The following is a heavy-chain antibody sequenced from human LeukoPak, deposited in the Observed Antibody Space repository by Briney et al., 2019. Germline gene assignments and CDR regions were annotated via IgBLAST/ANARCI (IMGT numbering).Heavy chain of an antibody. V-gene: IGHV1-69*04. CDR3: SRGEARAAAVYYYYVMDA. J-gene: IGHJ6*02. D-gene: IGHD6-13*01. CDR1: GGTFSNYA. CDR2: IIPILGIA. Sequence: WASVTLSCKASGGTFSNYAISWVRQAPGQGLEWMGRIIPILGIANYAQPFQGRVTITTDKSTSTAYMELGSLRSEDTAVYYFSRGEARAAAVYYYYVMDAGGQGTTVTFS.